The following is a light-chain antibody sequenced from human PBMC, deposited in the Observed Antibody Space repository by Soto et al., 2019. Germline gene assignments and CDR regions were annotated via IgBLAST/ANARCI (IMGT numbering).Light chain of an antibody. V-gene: IGKV3-15*01. CDR3: QQYTNWPT. CDR2: GAS. Sequence: EIVMTQSPATLSVSPGGRATLSCRASQSISDTLAWYQQKPGQAPRLLIYGASTRATGIPARFSGSGPGTEFTLTISSLQFEDFAVYYCQQYTNWPTFGQGTKVDIK. J-gene: IGKJ1*01. CDR1: QSISDT.